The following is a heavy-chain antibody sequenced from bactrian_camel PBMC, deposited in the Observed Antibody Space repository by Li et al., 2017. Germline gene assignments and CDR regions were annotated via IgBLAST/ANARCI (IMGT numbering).Heavy chain of an antibody. CDR2: VYNDGSNK. V-gene: IGHV3S7*01. CDR3: ATVSNPVRGSWSDLAYNY. D-gene: IGHD6*01. Sequence: HVQLVESGGGLVQPGGSLRLSCAASGFTFSYYGMSWVRQAPGKGLEWVSGVYNDGSNKYYADSVKGRFTISADNAKNTVYLQMNSLKSEDTALYYCATVSNPVRGSWSDLAYNYWGQGTQVTVS. CDR1: GFTFSYYG. J-gene: IGHJ4*01.